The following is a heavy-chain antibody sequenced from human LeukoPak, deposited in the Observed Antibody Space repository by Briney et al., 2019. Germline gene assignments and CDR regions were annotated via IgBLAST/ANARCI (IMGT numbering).Heavy chain of an antibody. J-gene: IGHJ4*02. V-gene: IGHV1-24*01. D-gene: IGHD1-26*01. CDR3: ATALYSGSYYGLLRIFDY. CDR1: GYTLTELS. CDR2: FDPEDGET. Sequence: ASVKVSCKVSGYTLTELSMHWVRQAPGKGLGWMGGFDPEDGETIYAQKFQGRVTMTEDTSTDTAYMELSSLRSEDTAVYYCATALYSGSYYGLLRIFDYWGQGTLVTVSS.